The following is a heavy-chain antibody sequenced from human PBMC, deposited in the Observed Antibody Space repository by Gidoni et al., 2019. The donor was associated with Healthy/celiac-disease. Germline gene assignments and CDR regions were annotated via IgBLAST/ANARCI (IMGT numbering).Heavy chain of an antibody. J-gene: IGHJ3*02. CDR3: ARSRQWGPVRLAFDI. CDR2: INHSGST. V-gene: IGHV4-34*01. D-gene: IGHD6-19*01. CDR1: GGPVRGYY. Sequence: QVQLPQWGAGLLKPWETLSLTCAGLGGPVRGYYWSWVRQPPGKGLEWVGEINHSGSTNYNPSLKSRVTISVDTSKNQFSLKLSSVTAADTAVYYCARSRQWGPVRLAFDIWGQGTMVTVSS.